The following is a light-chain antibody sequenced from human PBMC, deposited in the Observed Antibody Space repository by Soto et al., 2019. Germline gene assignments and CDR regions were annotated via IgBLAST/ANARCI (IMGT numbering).Light chain of an antibody. CDR1: QSINSN. V-gene: IGKV3-15*01. Sequence: IVMTQSPATLSVSPGERATLSCRASQSINSNLAWYQQKFGQAPRLLIYGASTRATGVPASFSGSGSGTEFTLTITSLQSEDFAVYYCQHYNNWPPWTFGQGTKVEI. CDR2: GAS. J-gene: IGKJ1*01. CDR3: QHYNNWPPWT.